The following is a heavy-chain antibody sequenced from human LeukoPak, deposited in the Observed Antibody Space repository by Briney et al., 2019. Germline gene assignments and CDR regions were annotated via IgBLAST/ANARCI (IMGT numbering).Heavy chain of an antibody. CDR3: ARSGGIDWLTPFRW. J-gene: IGHJ1*01. CDR2: IIPIFGTA. CDR1: GHTFTSYP. D-gene: IGHD3-9*01. V-gene: IGHV1-69*01. Sequence: ASVKVSCKAAGHTFTSYPISWLRQAPGQPLESMRGIIPIFGTANDAHRFEGGVTSTADESTSTAYMALSSLSSEDTAVYSCARSGGIDWLTPFRWWGQGTLVNVSS.